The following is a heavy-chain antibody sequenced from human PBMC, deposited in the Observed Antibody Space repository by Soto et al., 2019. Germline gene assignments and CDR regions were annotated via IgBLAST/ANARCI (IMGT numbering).Heavy chain of an antibody. CDR3: ARDLIPVLRYFDWLLSDYGMDV. V-gene: IGHV3-30-3*01. Sequence: QVQLVESGGGVVQPGRSLRLSCAASGFTFSSYAMHWVRQAPGKGLEWVAVISYDGSNKYYADSVKGRFTISRDNSKNTLYLQMNSLRAEDTAVYYCARDLIPVLRYFDWLLSDYGMDVW. J-gene: IGHJ6*01. D-gene: IGHD3-9*01. CDR2: ISYDGSNK. CDR1: GFTFSSYA.